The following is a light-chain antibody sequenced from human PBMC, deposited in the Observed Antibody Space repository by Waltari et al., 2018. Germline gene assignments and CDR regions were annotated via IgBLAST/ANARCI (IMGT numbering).Light chain of an antibody. Sequence: DIQMTQSPSPLSASVGDSVTITCRASQTIYNSLNWYQHKPGKAPKLLISDTSTLQSGVPSRFSVRGSGTEFTLTISRLQPEDFGTYYCQQSYTLPYTFGQGTKLDI. CDR1: QTIYNS. J-gene: IGKJ2*01. CDR2: DTS. CDR3: QQSYTLPYT. V-gene: IGKV1-39*01.